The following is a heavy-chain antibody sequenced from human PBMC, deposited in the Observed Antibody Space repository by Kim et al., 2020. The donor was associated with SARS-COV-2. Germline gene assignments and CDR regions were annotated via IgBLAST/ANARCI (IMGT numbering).Heavy chain of an antibody. CDR3: ARSRGGLWVGDYWFDP. V-gene: IGHV3-66*02. D-gene: IGHD3-10*01. J-gene: IGHJ5*02. CDR2: IYSGGST. Sequence: GGSLRLSCAASGFTISSNYMSWVRQAPGKGLEWVSVIYSGGSTYYADSVKGRFTISRDNSKNTLYLQMNSLRAEDTAVYYCARSRGGLWVGDYWFDPWGRGTLVTVSS. CDR1: GFTISSNY.